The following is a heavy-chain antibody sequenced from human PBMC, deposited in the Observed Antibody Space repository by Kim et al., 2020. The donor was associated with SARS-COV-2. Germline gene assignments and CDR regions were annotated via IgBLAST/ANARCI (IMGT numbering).Heavy chain of an antibody. CDR2: ISYDGTKK. D-gene: IGHD3-10*01. Sequence: GGSLRLSCAASRFTFSTYGMHWVRQAPGSGLEWVAVISYDGTKKFYADSVKGRFAISRDNSKNTLFLQMNSLRAGDTAVYYCAKEEAPFGSGSDYGMDVWGQGTTVTVSS. J-gene: IGHJ6*02. CDR1: RFTFSTYG. CDR3: AKEEAPFGSGSDYGMDV. V-gene: IGHV3-30*18.